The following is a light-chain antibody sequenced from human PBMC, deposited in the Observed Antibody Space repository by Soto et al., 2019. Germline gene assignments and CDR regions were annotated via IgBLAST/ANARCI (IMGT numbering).Light chain of an antibody. CDR2: AAS. J-gene: IGKJ1*01. Sequence: DIQMTQSPSTLSASVGDRVTITCRASQSISSWLAWYQQKPGKAPKVLIYAASSLRSGVPSRFSGSGSGTDFSLTISSLQPEDLATYHCQQYNSYSPWTFGQGTKVDIK. V-gene: IGKV1-5*01. CDR1: QSISSW. CDR3: QQYNSYSPWT.